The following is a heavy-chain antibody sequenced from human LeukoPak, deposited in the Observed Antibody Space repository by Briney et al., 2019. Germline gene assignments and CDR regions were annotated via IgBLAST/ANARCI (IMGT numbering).Heavy chain of an antibody. D-gene: IGHD1-26*01. V-gene: IGHV3-30*02. Sequence: GGSLRLSCAASGLTFGSHGMHWVRQAPGKGLEWVAFIRYDGTIEDYADSVKGRFTVSRDNSKNTLYLQMNSLRAEDTAVYYCARNPIVGAYNWFDPWGQGTLVTVSS. CDR1: GLTFGSHG. CDR2: IRYDGTIE. CDR3: ARNPIVGAYNWFDP. J-gene: IGHJ5*02.